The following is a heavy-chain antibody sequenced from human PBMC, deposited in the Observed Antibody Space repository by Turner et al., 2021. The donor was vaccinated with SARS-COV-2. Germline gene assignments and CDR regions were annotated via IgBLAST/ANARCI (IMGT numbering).Heavy chain of an antibody. CDR1: GFTFSSYS. V-gene: IGHV3-21*01. D-gene: IGHD3-22*01. CDR3: VRDKDSSDYYY. CDR2: MTSSDT. Sequence: EVQLVESGGGLVKPGGSLRLSFAASGFTFSSYSMNWVRQAQGKGLAWVASMTSSDTYYADSVKGRFTISRDNAKNSLYLQMNSLRAEDTAVYYCVRDKDSSDYYYWGQGTLVTVSS. J-gene: IGHJ4*02.